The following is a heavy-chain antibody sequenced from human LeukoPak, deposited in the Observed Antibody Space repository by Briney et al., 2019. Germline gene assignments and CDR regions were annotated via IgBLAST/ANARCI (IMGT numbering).Heavy chain of an antibody. Sequence: PGGSLRLSCAASGFTFSSYWMSWVRQAPGKGLEWVANIKQDGSEKYYVDSVKGRFTISRDNAKNSLYLQMNSLRAEDTAVYYCARDLGPGWITMVRGVIDYWGQGTLVTVSS. CDR1: GFTFSSYW. CDR2: IKQDGSEK. D-gene: IGHD3-10*01. V-gene: IGHV3-7*01. J-gene: IGHJ4*02. CDR3: ARDLGPGWITMVRGVIDY.